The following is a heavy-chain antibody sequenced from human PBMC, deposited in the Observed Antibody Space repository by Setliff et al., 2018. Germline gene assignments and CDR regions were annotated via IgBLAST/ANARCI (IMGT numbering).Heavy chain of an antibody. D-gene: IGHD6-25*01. Sequence: QPGGSLRLSCAASGFTFSSYAMSWVRQAPGKGLEWVSGLNDVGHNTYYADSVKGRFTISRDNSKNTLYLQMNSLRAEDAAVYYCAKHVLSSGCVMDVWGKGTTVTVSS. CDR2: LNDVGHNT. V-gene: IGHV3-23*01. CDR1: GFTFSSYA. CDR3: AKHVLSSGCVMDV. J-gene: IGHJ6*03.